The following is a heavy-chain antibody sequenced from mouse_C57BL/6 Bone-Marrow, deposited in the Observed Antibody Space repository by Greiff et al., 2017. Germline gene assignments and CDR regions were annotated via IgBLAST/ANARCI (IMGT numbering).Heavy chain of an antibody. J-gene: IGHJ3*01. Sequence: VQGVESGAGLVKPGGSLKLSCEASGFTFSDYGMHWVRQAPEKGLEWVAYISPGSGSINYADKVKGRFTISRDKTTNTLFLQMTSLMAEDTAMYYCARGGSSYASFAYWGQGTLVTVSA. D-gene: IGHD1-1*01. CDR2: ISPGSGSI. V-gene: IGHV5-17*01. CDR1: GFTFSDYG. CDR3: ARGGSSYASFAY.